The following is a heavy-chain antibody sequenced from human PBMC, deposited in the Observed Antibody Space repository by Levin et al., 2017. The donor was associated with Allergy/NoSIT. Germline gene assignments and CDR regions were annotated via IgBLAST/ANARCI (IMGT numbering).Heavy chain of an antibody. CDR3: AGSSGSYSLDLVDFDY. CDR2: ISYSGST. J-gene: IGHJ4*02. Sequence: SETLSLTCTVSGGSISSYYWSWIRQPPGKGLEWIGYISYSGSTNYNPSLKSRVTISVDTSKNQFSLKLSSVTAADTAVYYCAGSSGSYSLDLVDFDYWGQGTLVTVSS. CDR1: GGSISSYY. V-gene: IGHV4-59*01. D-gene: IGHD3-10*01.